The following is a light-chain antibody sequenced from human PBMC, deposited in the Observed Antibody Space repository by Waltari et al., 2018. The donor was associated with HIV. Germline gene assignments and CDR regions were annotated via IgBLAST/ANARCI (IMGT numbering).Light chain of an antibody. CDR1: SSNIGARFD. CDR2: VN. J-gene: IGLJ2*01. CDR3: QTYDISLGGSVV. V-gene: IGLV1-40*01. Sequence: QSVLTQPPSVSGAPGQTVTISCTGSSSNIGARFDVHWYQQIPGTAPKLLSYVNNRPSGFPYRFSVSKSGTSSSLAITGLQAEDETDYYCQTYDISLGGSVVFCGGTKLTVL.